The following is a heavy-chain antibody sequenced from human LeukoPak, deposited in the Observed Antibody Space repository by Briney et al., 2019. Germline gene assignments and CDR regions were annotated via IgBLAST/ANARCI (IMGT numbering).Heavy chain of an antibody. CDR1: GFTFSDYD. D-gene: IGHD1-1*01. Sequence: PGGSLRLSCAASGFTFSDYDMHWVRQATGKGLEWVSAIGTAGDTYYTGPVKGRFTISRENAKSSLYLQMNSLRAGDTAVYYCARVAKERVGGVYYFDYWGQGTLVTVSS. V-gene: IGHV3-13*01. CDR3: ARVAKERVGGVYYFDY. J-gene: IGHJ4*02. CDR2: IGTAGDT.